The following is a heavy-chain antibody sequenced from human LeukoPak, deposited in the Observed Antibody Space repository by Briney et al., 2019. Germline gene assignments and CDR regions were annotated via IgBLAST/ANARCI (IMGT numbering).Heavy chain of an antibody. V-gene: IGHV4-59*01. CDR2: IYYSGST. CDR1: GGSISSYY. Sequence: PSETLSLTCTVSGGSISSYYWSWIRQPPGKGLEWIGYIYYSGSTNYNPSLKSRVTISVDTSKNQFSLKLSSVTAADTAVYYCARESGSYLSRAFDIWGQGTMVTVSS. CDR3: ARESGSYLSRAFDI. J-gene: IGHJ3*02. D-gene: IGHD1-26*01.